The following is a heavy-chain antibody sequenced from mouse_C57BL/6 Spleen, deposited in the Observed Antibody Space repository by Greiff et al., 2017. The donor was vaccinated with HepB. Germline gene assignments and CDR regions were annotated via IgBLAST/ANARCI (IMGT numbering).Heavy chain of an antibody. CDR1: GYTFTSYW. V-gene: IGHV1-55*01. J-gene: IGHJ2*01. CDR3: AREGGSSTPFDY. D-gene: IGHD1-1*01. CDR2: IYPGSGST. Sequence: VQLQQPGAELVKPGASVKMSCKASGYTFTSYWITWVKQRPGQGLEWIGDIYPGSGSTNYNEKFKSKATLTVDTSSSTAYMQLSSLTSEDSAVYYCAREGGSSTPFDYWGQGTTLTVSS.